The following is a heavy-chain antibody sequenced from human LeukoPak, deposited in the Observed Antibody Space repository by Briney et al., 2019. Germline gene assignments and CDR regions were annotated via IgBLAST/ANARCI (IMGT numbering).Heavy chain of an antibody. V-gene: IGHV4-39*01. Sequence: PSETLSLTCTVSGVPISNINYHWGWIRQTPGKGLEWIGSIYYSGNTYYNPSLKSRVSISVDTSKNQFSLRLSSVTAADTAAYYCARHILRVTSGQFWFNPWGQGTKATVSS. CDR2: IYYSGNT. CDR3: ARHILRVTSGQFWFNP. D-gene: IGHD3-3*01. J-gene: IGHJ5*02. CDR1: GVPISNINYH.